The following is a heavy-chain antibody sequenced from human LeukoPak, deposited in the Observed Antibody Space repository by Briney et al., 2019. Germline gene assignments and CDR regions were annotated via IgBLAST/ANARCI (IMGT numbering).Heavy chain of an antibody. CDR2: INHSGST. D-gene: IGHD1-26*01. CDR3: ARASWSPGNWFDP. Sequence: SETLSLTCAVYGGSSSGYYWSWIRQPPGKGLEWIGEINHSGSTNYNPSLKSRVTISVDTSKNRFSLKLSSVTAADTAVYYCARASWSPGNWFDPWGQGTLVTVSS. CDR1: GGSSSGYY. J-gene: IGHJ5*02. V-gene: IGHV4-34*01.